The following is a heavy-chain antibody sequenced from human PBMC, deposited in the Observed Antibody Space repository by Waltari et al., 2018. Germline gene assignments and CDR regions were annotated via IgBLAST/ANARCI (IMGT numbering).Heavy chain of an antibody. Sequence: QVQLVQSGAEVKKPGASVKVSCKASGYTFTSYAMHWVRQAPGQRLEWMGWINAGNGNTKYSQKFQGRGTITRETSASTAYMERSSLRSEDTAVYDCARVASSDIYFDPWGQGTLVTVSS. D-gene: IGHD3-3*02. V-gene: IGHV1-3*01. CDR3: ARVASSDIYFDP. CDR2: INAGNGNT. J-gene: IGHJ5*02. CDR1: GYTFTSYA.